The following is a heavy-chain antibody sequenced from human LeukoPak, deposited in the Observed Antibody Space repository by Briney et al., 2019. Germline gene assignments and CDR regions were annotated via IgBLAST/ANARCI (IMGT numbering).Heavy chain of an antibody. CDR3: ARRRRAFSGSYDSAFDI. CDR1: GYSFTSYW. CDR2: IYPGDSDT. V-gene: IGHV5-51*01. J-gene: IGHJ3*02. Sequence: GESLKISCKGSGYSFTSYWIGWVRQVPGKGLEWMGIIYPGDSDTRYSPSFQGQVTISADNSISTAYLQWSSLKAADTAMYYCARRRRAFSGSYDSAFDIWGQGTMVTVSS. D-gene: IGHD3-10*01.